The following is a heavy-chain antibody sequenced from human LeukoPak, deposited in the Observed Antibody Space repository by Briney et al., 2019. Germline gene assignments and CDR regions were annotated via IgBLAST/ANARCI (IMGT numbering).Heavy chain of an antibody. Sequence: GASVKVSCKAPGYTFTGYYMHWVRQAPGQGLEWMGWINPNSGGTNYAQKFQGRVTMTRDTSISTAYMELSRLRSDDTAVYYCARASTYSSGWYSYWGQGTLVTVSS. CDR3: ARASTYSSGWYSY. J-gene: IGHJ4*02. CDR2: INPNSGGT. CDR1: GYTFTGYY. V-gene: IGHV1-2*02. D-gene: IGHD6-19*01.